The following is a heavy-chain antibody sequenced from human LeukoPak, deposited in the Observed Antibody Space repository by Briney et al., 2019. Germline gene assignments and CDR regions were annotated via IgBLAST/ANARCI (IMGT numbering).Heavy chain of an antibody. J-gene: IGHJ4*02. CDR2: INTDGSST. D-gene: IGHD1-14*01. V-gene: IGHV3-74*01. CDR1: GFTFSSYW. Sequence: GGSLRLSCAASGFTFSSYWMHWVRQAPGKGLVWVSRINTDGSSTSYADSVKGRFTISRDNAKNTLYLQMNSLRAEDTAVYYCARATYRDYYFDCWGQGTLVTVSS. CDR3: ARATYRDYYFDC.